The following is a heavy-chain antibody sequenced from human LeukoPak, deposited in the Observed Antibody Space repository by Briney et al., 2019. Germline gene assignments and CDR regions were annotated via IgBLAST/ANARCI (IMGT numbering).Heavy chain of an antibody. D-gene: IGHD3-22*01. J-gene: IGHJ4*02. Sequence: GGSLRLSCAASGFTFSSYGMHWVRQAPGKGLEWVAVIWYDGSNKYYADSVKGRFTISRDNSKNTPYLQMNSLRAEDTAVYYCARDKGYYYDSSGYLGYWGQGTLVTVSS. CDR3: ARDKGYYYDSSGYLGY. CDR2: IWYDGSNK. V-gene: IGHV3-33*01. CDR1: GFTFSSYG.